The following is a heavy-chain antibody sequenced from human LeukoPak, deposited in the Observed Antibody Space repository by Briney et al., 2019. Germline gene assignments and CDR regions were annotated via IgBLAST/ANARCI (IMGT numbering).Heavy chain of an antibody. V-gene: IGHV1-2*04. D-gene: IGHD2-15*01. CDR1: GYTFTGYH. CDR3: ARGYCSGGSCYYDDAFDI. Sequence: GASVKVSCKASGYTFTGYHMHWVRQAPGQGLEWMGWINPNSGGTNYAQKFQGWVTMTRDTSISTAYMELSRLRSDDTAVYYCARGYCSGGSCYYDDAFDIWGQGTMVTVSS. CDR2: INPNSGGT. J-gene: IGHJ3*02.